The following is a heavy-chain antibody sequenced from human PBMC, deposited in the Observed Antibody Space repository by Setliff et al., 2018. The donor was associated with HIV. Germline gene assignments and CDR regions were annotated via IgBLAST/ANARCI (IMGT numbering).Heavy chain of an antibody. J-gene: IGHJ5*02. CDR3: ARDRHYSGLGSYGP. V-gene: IGHV4-4*07. D-gene: IGHD3-10*01. Sequence: PSETLSLTCTLSGGSFGDYHWSWIRQPAGRGLEWIGRIFRSGTTDYKFSLKSRVNISIDTSRNQFSLRLTSVAAEDTAVYYCARDRHYSGLGSYGPWGPGTLVTVSS. CDR2: IFRSGTT. CDR1: GGSFGDYH.